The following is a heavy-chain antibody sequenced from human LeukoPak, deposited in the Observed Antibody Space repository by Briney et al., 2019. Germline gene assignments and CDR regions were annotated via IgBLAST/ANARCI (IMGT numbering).Heavy chain of an antibody. CDR3: AKSIGLTGGGVDV. CDR1: GFTFSDYN. V-gene: IGHV3-11*01. CDR2: ITNGGSTI. D-gene: IGHD3-9*01. Sequence: PGGSLRLSCAASGFTFSDYNMNWVRQAPGKGLEWVSYITNGGSTIHHADSVKGRFTISRDNAKKTLYLQMNSLRAEDTAVYYCAKSIGLTGGGVDVWGQGTTVTVSS. J-gene: IGHJ6*02.